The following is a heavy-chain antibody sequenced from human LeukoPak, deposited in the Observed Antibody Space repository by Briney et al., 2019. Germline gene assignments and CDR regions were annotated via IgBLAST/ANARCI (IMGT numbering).Heavy chain of an antibody. V-gene: IGHV3-7*01. CDR1: GFTFSSYW. Sequence: PGGSLRLSCAASGFTFSSYWMSWVRQAPGKGLEWVANIKQDGSEKYYVDSVKGRFTISGDNAKNSLYLQMNSLRGEDTAVYYCARDRAVVVVAASRWFDPWGQGTLVTVSS. D-gene: IGHD2-15*01. CDR2: IKQDGSEK. J-gene: IGHJ5*02. CDR3: ARDRAVVVVAASRWFDP.